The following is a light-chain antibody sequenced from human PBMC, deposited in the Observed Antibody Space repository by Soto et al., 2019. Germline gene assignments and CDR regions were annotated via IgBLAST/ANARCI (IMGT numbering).Light chain of an antibody. V-gene: IGKV3-20*01. CDR1: QGVSSNY. CDR2: GAS. Sequence: EIGLTQSPGTLSLSPGERATLSCRASQGVSSNYLAWYQQKPGQAPRLLIYGASSRATGIPDRFSGSGSGTDFTLTISRLEPEDFTVYYCQQYGISPFTFGPGTKVDIK. J-gene: IGKJ3*01. CDR3: QQYGISPFT.